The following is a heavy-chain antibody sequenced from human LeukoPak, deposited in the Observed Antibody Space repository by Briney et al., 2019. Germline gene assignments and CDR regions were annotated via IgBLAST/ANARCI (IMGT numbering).Heavy chain of an antibody. CDR1: GFTFSSYW. CDR2: INHNGNVN. Sequence: GGSLRLSCAASGFTFSSYWMNWARQAPGKGLEWVASINHNGNVNYYVDSVKGRFTISRDNAKNSLYLQMNSLRAEDTAVYYCARDEWGDPYYFDYWGQGTLVTVSS. D-gene: IGHD1-26*01. CDR3: ARDEWGDPYYFDY. J-gene: IGHJ4*02. V-gene: IGHV3-7*01.